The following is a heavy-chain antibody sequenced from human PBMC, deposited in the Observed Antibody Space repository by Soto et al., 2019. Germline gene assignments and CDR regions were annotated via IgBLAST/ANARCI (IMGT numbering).Heavy chain of an antibody. CDR2: ISGSGGST. V-gene: IGHV3-23*01. J-gene: IGHJ4*02. Sequence: GGSLRLSCAASGFTFSSYAMSWVRQAPGKGLEWVSAISGSGGSTYYADSVKGRFTISRDNSKNTLYLQMNSLRAEDTAVYYCAKVPAGFLEWLLFDYWGQGTLVTVSS. D-gene: IGHD3-3*01. CDR1: GFTFSSYA. CDR3: AKVPAGFLEWLLFDY.